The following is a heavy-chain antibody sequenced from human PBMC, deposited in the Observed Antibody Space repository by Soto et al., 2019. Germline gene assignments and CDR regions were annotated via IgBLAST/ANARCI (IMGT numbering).Heavy chain of an antibody. V-gene: IGHV3-53*01. CDR3: VSRIPSWVFDY. CDR2: MYAGGDT. Sequence: GGSLRLSCGASGLSVSDNYMGWVRQAPGRGLEGVSVMYAGGDTHYADSVKGLFTISRDKSEHTLYLQMNSLRDEDTGVYFCVSRIPSWVFDYWGLGTLVTVSS. J-gene: IGHJ4*01. CDR1: GLSVSDNY. D-gene: IGHD2-21*01.